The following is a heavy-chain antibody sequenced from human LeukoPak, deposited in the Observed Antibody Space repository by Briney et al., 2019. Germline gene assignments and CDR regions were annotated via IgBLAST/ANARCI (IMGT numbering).Heavy chain of an antibody. CDR3: AKRASGSGTSLYYFDY. CDR1: GFTFSSYA. D-gene: IGHD3-10*01. J-gene: IGHJ4*02. V-gene: IGHV3-23*01. CDR2: ISNSAGST. Sequence: PGGSLRLSCAASGFTFSSYAMSWVRQAPGNGLEWVSVISNSAGSTFYADSVKGRFTISRDNSKNTLYLQMNSLRAEDTAVYYCAKRASGSGTSLYYFDYWGQGTLVTVSS.